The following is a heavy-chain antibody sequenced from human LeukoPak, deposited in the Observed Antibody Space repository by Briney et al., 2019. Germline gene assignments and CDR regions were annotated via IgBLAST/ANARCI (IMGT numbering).Heavy chain of an antibody. V-gene: IGHV4-34*01. CDR3: ARGSRRYYDILTPSTVDY. Sequence: PSETLSLTCAVYGGSFSGYYWSWIRQPPGKGLEWIGEINHSGSTNYNPSLKSRVTISVDTSKNQFSLKLSSVTAADTAVYYCARGSRRYYDILTPSTVDYWGQGTLVTVSS. D-gene: IGHD3-9*01. J-gene: IGHJ4*02. CDR2: INHSGST. CDR1: GGSFSGYY.